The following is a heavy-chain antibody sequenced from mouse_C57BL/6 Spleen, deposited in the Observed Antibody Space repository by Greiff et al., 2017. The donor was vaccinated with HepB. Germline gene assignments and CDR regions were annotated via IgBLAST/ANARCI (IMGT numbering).Heavy chain of an antibody. Sequence: EVQLQQSGPELVKPGASVKISCKASGYSFTGYYMNWVKQSPEKSLEWIGEINPSTGGTTYNQKFKAKATLTVDKSSSTAYMQLKSLTSEDSAVYYCASFYYSNSLAYWGQGTLVTVSA. CDR2: INPSTGGT. CDR1: GYSFTGYY. J-gene: IGHJ3*01. D-gene: IGHD2-5*01. CDR3: ASFYYSNSLAY. V-gene: IGHV1-42*01.